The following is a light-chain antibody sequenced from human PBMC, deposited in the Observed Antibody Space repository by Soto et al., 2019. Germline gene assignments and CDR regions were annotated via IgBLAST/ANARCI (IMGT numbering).Light chain of an antibody. J-gene: IGLJ1*01. CDR2: EVS. Sequence: QSALTQPPSASGSPGQSVTISCTGTSSDVGGYNYVSWYQQHPGKAPKLMIYEVSKRPSGVPDRFSGSKSGNTASLTVSGLQAEEEADYYCSSYAGSNNLGVFGTGTKATVL. CDR3: SSYAGSNNLGV. CDR1: SSDVGGYNY. V-gene: IGLV2-8*01.